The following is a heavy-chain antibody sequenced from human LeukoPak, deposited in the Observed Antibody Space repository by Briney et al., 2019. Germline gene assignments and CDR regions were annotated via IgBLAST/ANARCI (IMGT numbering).Heavy chain of an antibody. CDR2: IDWSGGST. Sequence: GGSLRLSCVASGFTLDDYGMAWVRQAPGKGLEWVSGIDWSGGSTGYADSVKGRFTISRDNAKNSLFLQMNSLRAEDTALYHCASSCSSTRCYGRDVWGKGTTVTVSP. D-gene: IGHD2-2*01. J-gene: IGHJ6*04. CDR1: GFTLDDYG. V-gene: IGHV3-20*01. CDR3: ASSCSSTRCYGRDV.